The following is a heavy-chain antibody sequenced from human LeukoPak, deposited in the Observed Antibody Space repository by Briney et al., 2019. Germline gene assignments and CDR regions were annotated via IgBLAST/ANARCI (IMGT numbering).Heavy chain of an antibody. Sequence: GGSLRLSRAASRFSFSTYAMTWVRQAPGKGLEWVSTIDTSGFTTYYADSVKGRFIVSRDNSKNTLYLRLNSLRAEDTALYYCVTSSSGSTLFFEYWGQGTLVTASS. CDR3: VTSSSGSTLFFEY. CDR2: IDTSGFTT. CDR1: RFSFSTYA. D-gene: IGHD6-19*01. V-gene: IGHV3-23*01. J-gene: IGHJ4*02.